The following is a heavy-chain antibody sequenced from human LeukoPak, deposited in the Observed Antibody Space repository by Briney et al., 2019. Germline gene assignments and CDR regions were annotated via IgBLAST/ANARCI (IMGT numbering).Heavy chain of an antibody. CDR1: GFTFSNYA. D-gene: IGHD3-22*01. J-gene: IGHJ3*02. CDR3: AKDPPRSRAIVDAFDI. V-gene: IGHV3-23*01. CDR2: VSNSGSST. Sequence: PGGSLRLSCAASGFTFSNYAMIWVRQAPGKGLERVSVVSNSGSSTDYADSVKGRFTISRDNSKNTLYLQMNSLRAEDTAVYYCAKDPPRSRAIVDAFDIWGQGTLVTVSS.